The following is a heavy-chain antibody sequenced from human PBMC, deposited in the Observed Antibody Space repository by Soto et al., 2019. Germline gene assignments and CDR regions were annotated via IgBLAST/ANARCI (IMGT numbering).Heavy chain of an antibody. J-gene: IGHJ5*02. D-gene: IGHD3-10*01. Sequence: QVQLVQSEAEVKKPGSSVKVSCKAYGGTFSSYAISWVRQAPGQGLEWMGGSIPIFGTANYAQKFQGRVTITADESTSTAYMELSSLRSEDTAVYSCAILPYYYGSGSLNWFDPWGQGTLVTVSS. V-gene: IGHV1-69*01. CDR3: AILPYYYGSGSLNWFDP. CDR1: GGTFSSYA. CDR2: SIPIFGTA.